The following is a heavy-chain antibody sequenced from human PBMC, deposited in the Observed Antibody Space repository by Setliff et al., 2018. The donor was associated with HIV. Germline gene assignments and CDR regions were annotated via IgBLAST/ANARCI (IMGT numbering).Heavy chain of an antibody. Sequence: SVMVSCKASGGTFRTYAVSWVRQAPGQGLEWMGGIITIFGTANYAQKFQGRVTITADESTSTAYMELSSLRSEDTAVYYCASVPPGREAFDIWGQGTMVTVSS. CDR1: GGTFRTYA. CDR2: IITIFGTA. J-gene: IGHJ3*02. V-gene: IGHV1-69*13. CDR3: ASVPPGREAFDI.